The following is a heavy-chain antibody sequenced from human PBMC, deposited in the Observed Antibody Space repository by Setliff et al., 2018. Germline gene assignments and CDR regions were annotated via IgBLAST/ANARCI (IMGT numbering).Heavy chain of an antibody. CDR1: GGSISSYY. CDR3: AAVGIDAGGGWFDP. V-gene: IGHV4-59*01. D-gene: IGHD1-26*01. CDR2: IYASGST. J-gene: IGHJ5*02. Sequence: SETLSLTCTVSGGSISSYYWSWIRQPPGKGLEWIGYIYASGSTNYNPSLKSRVTISIDMSKNQFSLKLSSATAADTAVYFCAAVGIDAGGGWFDPWGHGIPVTVSS.